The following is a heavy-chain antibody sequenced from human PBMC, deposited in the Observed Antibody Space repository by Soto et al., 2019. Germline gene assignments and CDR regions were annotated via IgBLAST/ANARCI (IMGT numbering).Heavy chain of an antibody. Sequence: QVQLQESGPGLVKPSETLSLTCTVSGGSISSYYWSWIRQPPGKGLEWIGYIYYSGSTNYNPSLNSRVTISVDTSKNQFPLKLSSVTAADTAVYYCARERVAAAGTRGNYYYYGMDVWGQGTTVTVSS. D-gene: IGHD6-13*01. CDR2: IYYSGST. V-gene: IGHV4-59*01. J-gene: IGHJ6*02. CDR3: ARERVAAAGTRGNYYYYGMDV. CDR1: GGSISSYY.